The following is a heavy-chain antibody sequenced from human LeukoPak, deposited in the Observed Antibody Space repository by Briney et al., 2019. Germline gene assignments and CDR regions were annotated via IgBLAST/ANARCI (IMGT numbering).Heavy chain of an antibody. D-gene: IGHD3-10*01. CDR2: IYYSGST. V-gene: IGHV4-61*05. CDR1: GGSISSNNYY. CDR3: ARSGGDGSHYYYGMDV. J-gene: IGHJ6*02. Sequence: SETLSLTCTVSGGSISSNNYYWGWIRQPPGKGLEWIGYIYYSGSTNYNPSLKSRVTISVDTSKNQFSLKLSSVTAADTAVYYCARSGGDGSHYYYGMDVWGQGTTVTVSS.